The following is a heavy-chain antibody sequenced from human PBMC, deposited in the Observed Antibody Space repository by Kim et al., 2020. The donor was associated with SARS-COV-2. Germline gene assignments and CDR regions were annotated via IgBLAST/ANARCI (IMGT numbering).Heavy chain of an antibody. V-gene: IGHV4-34*01. Sequence: SETLSLTCAVYGGSFSGYYWSWIRQPPGKGLEWIGEINHSGSTNYNPSLKSRVTISVDTSKNQFSLKLSSVTAADTAVYYCASRTYSTFDYWGQGTLVTVSS. CDR3: ASRTYSTFDY. J-gene: IGHJ4*02. D-gene: IGHD2-15*01. CDR2: INHSGST. CDR1: GGSFSGYY.